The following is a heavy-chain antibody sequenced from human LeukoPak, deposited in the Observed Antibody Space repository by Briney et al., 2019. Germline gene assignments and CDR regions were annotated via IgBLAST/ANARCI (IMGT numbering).Heavy chain of an antibody. CDR3: ARTFYAPYYDSSADWFDP. CDR2: IYYSGST. Sequence: SETLSLTCTVSGGSISSGDYYWSWIRQPPGKGLEWIGYIYYSGSTYYNPSLKSRVTISVDTSKNQFSLKLSSVTAADTAVYYCARTFYAPYYDSSADWFDPWGQGTLVTVSS. D-gene: IGHD3-22*01. CDR1: GGSISSGDYY. V-gene: IGHV4-30-4*02. J-gene: IGHJ5*02.